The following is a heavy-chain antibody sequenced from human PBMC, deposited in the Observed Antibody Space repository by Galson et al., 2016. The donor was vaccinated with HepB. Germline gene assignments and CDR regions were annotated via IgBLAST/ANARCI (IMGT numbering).Heavy chain of an antibody. CDR3: ASPQYNNYVY. D-gene: IGHD4-11*01. CDR1: GFTLSDHF. Sequence: SLRLSCAASGFTLSDHFMDWVRQAPGKGLEWVGRTRNKDSSFVTDYAASVKGRFTISRDNPNNSLYLQMSSLKPEDTATYYCASPQYNNYVYWGQGTLVTVSS. V-gene: IGHV3-72*01. CDR2: TRNKDSSFVT. J-gene: IGHJ4*02.